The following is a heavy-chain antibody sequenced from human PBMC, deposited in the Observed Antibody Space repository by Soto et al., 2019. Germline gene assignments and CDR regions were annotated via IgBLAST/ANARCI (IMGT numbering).Heavy chain of an antibody. Sequence: PGGSLRLSCAASGFTFSSFAMRSVSQAPWKGLDWVSAISGSGGSTYPADCVNGRVTISRDNPKNTLYLQMSSLRAEDTAVYYCARGFSAGKGSPQDFWDEGSLVTVSS. CDR1: GFTFSSFA. V-gene: IGHV3-23*01. J-gene: IGHJ4*02. CDR3: ARGFSAGKGSPQDF. CDR2: ISGSGGST. D-gene: IGHD6-13*01.